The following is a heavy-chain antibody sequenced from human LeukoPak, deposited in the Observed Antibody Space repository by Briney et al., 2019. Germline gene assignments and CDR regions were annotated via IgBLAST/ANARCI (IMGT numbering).Heavy chain of an antibody. D-gene: IGHD1-26*01. Sequence: ASVKVSCKASGYTFTSYYMHWVRQAPGQGLEWMGIINPSGGSTSYAQKFQGRVTITRDTSASTAYMELSSLRSEDTAVYYCARGSYNPFDYWGQGTLVTVSS. V-gene: IGHV1-46*01. CDR3: ARGSYNPFDY. CDR2: INPSGGST. J-gene: IGHJ4*02. CDR1: GYTFTSYY.